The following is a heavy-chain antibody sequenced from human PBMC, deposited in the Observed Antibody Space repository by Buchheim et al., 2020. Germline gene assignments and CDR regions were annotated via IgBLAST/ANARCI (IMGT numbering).Heavy chain of an antibody. CDR2: IFYSGSP. CDR3: ARVLGAEAFDI. V-gene: IGHV4-59*11. CDR1: GGSMSGLY. Sequence: QVQLQESGPGLVKPSETLSLTCTVSGGSMSGLYWSWLRQPPGKGLEWIGYIFYSGSPNYNPSLKSRVTISLDPSTSQLSLKLRSVTAADTAVYFCARVLGAEAFDIWGLGT. J-gene: IGHJ3*02. D-gene: IGHD1-26*01.